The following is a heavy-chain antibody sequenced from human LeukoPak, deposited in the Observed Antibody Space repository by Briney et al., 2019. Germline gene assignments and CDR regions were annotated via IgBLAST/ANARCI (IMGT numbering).Heavy chain of an antibody. J-gene: IGHJ4*02. CDR1: CASVSTSH. V-gene: IGHV4-59*02. CDR3: SEGYFEPFDH. CDR2: LSYTGKT. D-gene: IGHD2/OR15-2a*01. Sequence: SETLSLTCVVSCASVSTSHWNWIRQLPGKGLEWIGCLSYTGKTDYNPSLTNRVTISFDTSENQVSLKLTSMTAADTAVYYCSEGYFEPFDHWGQGTLVTVSS.